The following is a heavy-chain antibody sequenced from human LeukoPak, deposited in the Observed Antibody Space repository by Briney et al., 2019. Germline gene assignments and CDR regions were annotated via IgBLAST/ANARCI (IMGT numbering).Heavy chain of an antibody. J-gene: IGHJ6*02. CDR2: IYYSGST. D-gene: IGHD2-15*01. CDR3: ARSGCSGGSCLYYYYYGMDV. Sequence: SETLSLTCTVSGGSFSSGSYYWSWIRQPPGKGLEWIGYIYYSGSTNYNPSLKSRVTISVDTSKNQFSLKLSSVTAADTAVYYCARSGCSGGSCLYYYYYGMDVWGQGTTVTVSS. CDR1: GGSFSSGSYY. V-gene: IGHV4-61*01.